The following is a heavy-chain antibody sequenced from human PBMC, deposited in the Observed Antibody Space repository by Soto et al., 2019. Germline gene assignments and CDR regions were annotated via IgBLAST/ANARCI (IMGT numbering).Heavy chain of an antibody. J-gene: IGHJ1*01. CDR3: AKAIGRHFSPPFAF. Sequence: ARHNPGKGLEWVSGISWSSGSIGYADSVKGRFSISRDNAKNSLYLQMNSRRGEDTALYYWAKAIGRHFSPPFAFWGQGSLVPVTP. CDR2: ISWSSGSI. V-gene: IGHV3-9*01. D-gene: IGHD3-3*02.